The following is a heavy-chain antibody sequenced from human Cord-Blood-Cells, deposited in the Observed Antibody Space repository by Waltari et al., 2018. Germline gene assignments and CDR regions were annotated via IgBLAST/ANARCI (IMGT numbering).Heavy chain of an antibody. V-gene: IGHV1-8*01. CDR1: GYTFTSYD. Sequence: QVQLVQPGAEVKKPGASVKVSCKASGYTFTSYDINWVRHATGQGLEWMGWMNPNSGNTGYAQKFQGRVTMTRNTSISTAYMELSSLRSEDTAVYYCARAGRYCSSTSCYTDYWGQGTLVTVSS. CDR2: MNPNSGNT. J-gene: IGHJ4*02. D-gene: IGHD2-2*01. CDR3: ARAGRYCSSTSCYTDY.